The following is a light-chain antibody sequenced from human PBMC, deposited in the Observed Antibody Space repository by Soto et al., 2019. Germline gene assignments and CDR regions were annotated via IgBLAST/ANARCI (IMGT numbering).Light chain of an antibody. CDR1: QSVSSY. CDR2: DAS. J-gene: IGKJ3*01. CDR3: QQRSNWPPGFT. Sequence: EIVLTQSPATLSLSPGERATLSFRASQSVSSYLAWYQQKPGQAPRLLIYDASNRATGIPARFSGSGSGTDFTLTISSLEPEDFAVYYCQQRSNWPPGFTFGPGTKVDIK. V-gene: IGKV3-11*01.